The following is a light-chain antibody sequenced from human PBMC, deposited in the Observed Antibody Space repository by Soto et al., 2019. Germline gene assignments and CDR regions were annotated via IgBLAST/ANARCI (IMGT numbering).Light chain of an antibody. J-gene: IGKJ5*01. CDR3: QQRSNWPIT. CDR2: DAS. Sequence: EIVMTQSPATLAVSPGEGATLACRASQGVRTKVAWYQQKPGQAPRLLIYDASNRATGIPARFSGSGSGTDFTLTISSLEPEDFAVYYCQQRSNWPITFGQGTRLEIK. V-gene: IGKV3D-11*01. CDR1: QGVRTK.